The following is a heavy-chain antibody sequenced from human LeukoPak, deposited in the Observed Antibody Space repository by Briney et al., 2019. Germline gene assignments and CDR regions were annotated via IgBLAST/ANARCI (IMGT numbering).Heavy chain of an antibody. D-gene: IGHD2-15*01. J-gene: IGHJ4*02. Sequence: ASVKVSCKASGYSFTSYAMHWVRQTPGQGLELMGWINAGSGNTKYSQMFRGRVTITRDTSASTAYMELSSLRSEDTAVYYCARDRCSGGYCYSHQSPVDYWGQGTLVTVSS. V-gene: IGHV1-3*01. CDR3: ARDRCSGGYCYSHQSPVDY. CDR2: INAGSGNT. CDR1: GYSFTSYA.